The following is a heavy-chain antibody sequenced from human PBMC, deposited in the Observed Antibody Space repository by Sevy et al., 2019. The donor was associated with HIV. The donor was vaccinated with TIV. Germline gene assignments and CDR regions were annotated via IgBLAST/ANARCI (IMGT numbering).Heavy chain of an antibody. V-gene: IGHV4-34*01. CDR3: AREYCSGGSCYSEWFDP. J-gene: IGHJ5*02. CDR1: GGSFSGYY. Sequence: QLRKTLSLTCAVYGGSFSGYYWSWIRQPPGKGLEWIGEINHSGSTNYNPSLKSRVTISVDTSKNQFSLKLGSVTAADTAVYYCAREYCSGGSCYSEWFDPWGQGTLVTVSS. D-gene: IGHD2-15*01. CDR2: INHSGST.